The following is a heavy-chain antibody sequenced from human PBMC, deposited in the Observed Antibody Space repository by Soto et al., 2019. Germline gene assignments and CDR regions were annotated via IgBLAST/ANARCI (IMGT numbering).Heavy chain of an antibody. V-gene: IGHV5-10-1*01. CDR3: ASNVIDGGSQYYYRMDV. Sequence: VHSLKISCKGSGYSFTSYWISWVRHMPGKGLEWMGRVDPSDSYTNYSPSFQANVTISADKSISTAYLQCSSLKASDTAMYYCASNVIDGGSQYYYRMDVWDQAATLNLSS. CDR1: GYSFTSYW. D-gene: IGHD6-19*01. J-gene: IGHJ6*02. CDR2: VDPSDSYT.